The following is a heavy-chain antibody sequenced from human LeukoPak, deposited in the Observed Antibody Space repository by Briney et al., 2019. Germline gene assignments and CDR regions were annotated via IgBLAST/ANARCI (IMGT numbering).Heavy chain of an antibody. CDR2: INHSGST. CDR1: GGSFSGYY. J-gene: IGHJ4*02. V-gene: IGHV4-34*01. Sequence: SETLSLTCAVYGGSFSGYYWSWIRQPPGKGLEWIGEINHSGSTNYNPSLKSRVAISVDTSKNQFSLKLSSVTAADTAVYYCAREYSSSDDWGQGTLVTVSS. D-gene: IGHD6-6*01. CDR3: AREYSSSDD.